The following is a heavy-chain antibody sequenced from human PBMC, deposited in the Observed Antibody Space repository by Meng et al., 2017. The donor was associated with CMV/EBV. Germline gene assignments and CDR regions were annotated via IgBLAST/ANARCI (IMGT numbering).Heavy chain of an antibody. Sequence: GSLRLSCAVYGGSFSGYYWSWIRQPPGKGLEWIGEINHSGSTNYNPSLKSRVTISVDTSKSQFSLKLSSVTAADTAVYYCARALGYCSSTSCYPVRWFDPWGQGTLVTVSS. D-gene: IGHD2-2*01. CDR3: ARALGYCSSTSCYPVRWFDP. J-gene: IGHJ5*02. V-gene: IGHV4-34*01. CDR1: GGSFSGYY. CDR2: INHSGST.